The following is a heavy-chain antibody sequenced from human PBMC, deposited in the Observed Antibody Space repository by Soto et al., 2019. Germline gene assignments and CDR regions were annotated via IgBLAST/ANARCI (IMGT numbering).Heavy chain of an antibody. CDR3: ARDSNYYDSSGYYYQFDY. CDR2: INPNSGGT. D-gene: IGHD3-22*01. V-gene: IGHV1-2*02. Sequence: QVQLVQSGAEVKKPGASVKVSCKASGYTFTGYYMHWVRQAPGQGLAWMGWINPNSGGTNYAQKFQGRVTMTRDTSISTAYMELSRLRSDDTAVYYCARDSNYYDSSGYYYQFDYWGQGTLVTVSS. CDR1: GYTFTGYY. J-gene: IGHJ4*02.